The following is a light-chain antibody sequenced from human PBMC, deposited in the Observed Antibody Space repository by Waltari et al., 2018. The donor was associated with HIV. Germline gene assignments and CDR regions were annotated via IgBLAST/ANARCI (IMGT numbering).Light chain of an antibody. CDR1: QSVSSN. CDR2: GAS. CDR3: QQYNNWLRT. J-gene: IGKJ1*01. V-gene: IGKV3-15*01. Sequence: EIVMTQSPAPLSVAPVERDTLSCRASQSVSSNLAWSQQKPGQAPRLLIYGASIRATGIPARFSGSGSGTEFTLTISSLQSEDFAVYYCQQYNNWLRTFGQGTKVEIK.